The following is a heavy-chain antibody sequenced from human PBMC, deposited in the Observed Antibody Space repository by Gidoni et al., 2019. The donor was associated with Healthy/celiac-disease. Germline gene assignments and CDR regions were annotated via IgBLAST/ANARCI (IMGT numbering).Heavy chain of an antibody. CDR1: GFTFSSYA. V-gene: IGHV3-23*01. D-gene: IGHD3-10*01. CDR3: AKLLWLGDLHRPNFDY. CDR2: ISGSVGST. J-gene: IGHJ4*02. Sequence: EVQLLESGGGLVQPGGSLRLSCAASGFTFSSYAMSWVRQAPGKGLEWVSAISGSVGSTYYADSVKGRFTISRDNSKNTLYLQMNSLRAEDTAVYYCAKLLWLGDLHRPNFDYWGQGTLVTVSS.